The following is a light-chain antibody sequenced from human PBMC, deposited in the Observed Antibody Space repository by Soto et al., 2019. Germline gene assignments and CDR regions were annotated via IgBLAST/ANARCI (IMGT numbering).Light chain of an antibody. Sequence: DFQMTQSPSTLSASVGDRVTITCRASQNINNWVAWYQQKPGKAPKFLIYDASTLQRGVSSRFSGSGFGTEFSRSINSLQPDDSGSYYCQHTRPFGHGTQVEVK. CDR1: QNINNW. J-gene: IGKJ1*01. V-gene: IGKV1-5*01. CDR3: QHTRP. CDR2: DAS.